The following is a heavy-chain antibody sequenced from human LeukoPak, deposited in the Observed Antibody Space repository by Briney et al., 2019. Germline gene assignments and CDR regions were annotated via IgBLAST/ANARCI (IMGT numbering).Heavy chain of an antibody. J-gene: IGHJ5*02. Sequence: SETLSLTCTVSGGSISSYYWSWIRQPPGKGLEWIGYIYYSGSTNYNPSLKSRVTISVDTSKNQFSLKLSSVTAADTAVYYCARAVIVVAAATQRNWFDPWGQGTLVTVSS. CDR2: IYYSGST. CDR1: GGSISSYY. D-gene: IGHD2-15*01. CDR3: ARAVIVVAAATQRNWFDP. V-gene: IGHV4-59*01.